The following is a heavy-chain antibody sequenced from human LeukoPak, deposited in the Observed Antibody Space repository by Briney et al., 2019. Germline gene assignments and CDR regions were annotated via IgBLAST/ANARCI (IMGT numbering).Heavy chain of an antibody. Sequence: GGSLRLSCAASGFTFSSCWMSWVRQAPGKGLEWVANIKQDGSEKYYVDSVKGRFTISRDNAKNSLYLQMNSLRAEDTAVYYCARAIYYYDSSGPLDYWGQGTLVTVSS. V-gene: IGHV3-7*01. CDR2: IKQDGSEK. CDR1: GFTFSSCW. CDR3: ARAIYYYDSSGPLDY. D-gene: IGHD3-22*01. J-gene: IGHJ4*02.